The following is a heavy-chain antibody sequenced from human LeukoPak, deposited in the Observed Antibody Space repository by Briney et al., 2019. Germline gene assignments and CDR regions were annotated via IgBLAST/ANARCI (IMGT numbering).Heavy chain of an antibody. CDR2: IIPILGIA. CDR1: GGTFSSYT. J-gene: IGHJ6*03. CDR3: AGAVYDILTGGSYYMDV. V-gene: IGHV1-69*02. Sequence: GASVKVSCKASGGTFSSYTISWVRQAPGQGLEWMGRIIPILGIANYAQKFQGRVTITAEKSTSTAYMELSSLRSEDTAVYYCAGAVYDILTGGSYYMDVWGKGTTVTVSS. D-gene: IGHD3-9*01.